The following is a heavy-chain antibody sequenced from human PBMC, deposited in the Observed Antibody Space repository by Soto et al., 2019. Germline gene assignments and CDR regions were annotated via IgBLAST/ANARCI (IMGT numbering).Heavy chain of an antibody. D-gene: IGHD3-10*01. Sequence: SETLSLTSAVSGASISRGGSSWSWIRQAPGTGLEWIGYVYHNGITNYNPSLKGRVTISVDKSQNQFSLSLNSVTAADTAVYYCARGLAVRGSYGLDVWGQGTTVTVSS. CDR1: GASISRGGSS. J-gene: IGHJ6*02. CDR3: ARGLAVRGSYGLDV. V-gene: IGHV4-30-2*01. CDR2: VYHNGIT.